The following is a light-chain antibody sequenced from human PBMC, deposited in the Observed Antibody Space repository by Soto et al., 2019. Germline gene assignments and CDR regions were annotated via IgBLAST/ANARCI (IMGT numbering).Light chain of an antibody. V-gene: IGKV3-15*01. CDR1: QSVSSN. CDR2: GAS. J-gene: IGKJ4*01. CDR3: QQYKNWPPLT. Sequence: ETVMTQSPATLSVSPGERATLSCRASQSVSSNLDWYQQKPGQAPRLLIYGASTRATGIPARFSGSGSGTDFTLTISSLQSEDFAGYFCQQYKNWPPLTFGGGTKVEIE.